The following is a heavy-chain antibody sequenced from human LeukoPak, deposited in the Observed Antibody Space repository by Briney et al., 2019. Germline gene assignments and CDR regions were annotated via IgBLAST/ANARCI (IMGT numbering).Heavy chain of an antibody. D-gene: IGHD5-24*01. V-gene: IGHV4-59*01. CDR1: GGSISSYY. CDR2: IYYSGST. Sequence: PSETLSPTCTVSGGSISSYYWSWIRQPPGKGLEWIGYIYYSGSTNYNPSLKSRVTISVDTSKNQFSLKLSSVTAADTAVYYCARGRGWLQSIDYWGQGTLVTVSS. J-gene: IGHJ4*02. CDR3: ARGRGWLQSIDY.